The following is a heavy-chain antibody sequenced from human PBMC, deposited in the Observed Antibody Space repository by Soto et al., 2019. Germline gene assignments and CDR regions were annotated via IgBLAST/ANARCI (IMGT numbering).Heavy chain of an antibody. V-gene: IGHV1-8*01. CDR3: ERGLGVGEVKIWFDS. D-gene: IGHD3-10*01. J-gene: IGHJ5*01. CDR1: GYTFNNYD. CDR2: MNPHSGNT. Sequence: ASVKVSCKASGYTFNNYDINWLRQATGQGLEWMGWMNPHSGNTGFAQTFQGRLTMTRNTSINTAYMELSSLRSDDTAVYFCERGLGVGEVKIWFDSWGPGSRVTVSS.